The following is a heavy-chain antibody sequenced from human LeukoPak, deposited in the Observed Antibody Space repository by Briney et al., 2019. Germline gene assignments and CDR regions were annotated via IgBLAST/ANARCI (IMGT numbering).Heavy chain of an antibody. CDR3: AGIFGVAYPG. J-gene: IGHJ4*02. CDR2: IIPIFGTA. CDR1: GYTLTELS. D-gene: IGHD3-3*01. V-gene: IGHV1-69*13. Sequence: ASVKVSCKVSGYTLTELSMHWVRQAPGQGLEWMGGIIPIFGTANYAQKFQGRVTITADESTSTAYMELSSLRSEDTAVYYCAGIFGVAYPGWGQGTLVTVSS.